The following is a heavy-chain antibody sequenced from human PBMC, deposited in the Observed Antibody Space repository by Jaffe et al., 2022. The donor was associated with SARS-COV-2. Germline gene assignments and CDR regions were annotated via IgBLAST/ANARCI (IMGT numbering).Heavy chain of an antibody. J-gene: IGHJ6*02. CDR2: IIPILGIA. Sequence: QVQLVQSGAEVKKPGSSVKVSCKASGGTFSSYTISWVRQAPGQGLEWMGRIIPILGIANYAQKFQGRVTITADKSTSTAYMELSSLRSEDTAVYYCARGLWFGEKTRYYYYGMDVWGQGTTVTVSS. CDR3: ARGLWFGEKTRYYYYGMDV. V-gene: IGHV1-69*02. D-gene: IGHD3-10*01. CDR1: GGTFSSYT.